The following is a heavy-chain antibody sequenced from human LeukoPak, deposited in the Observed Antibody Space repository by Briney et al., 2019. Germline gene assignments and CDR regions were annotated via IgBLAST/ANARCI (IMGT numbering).Heavy chain of an antibody. D-gene: IGHD3-10*01. CDR1: GGSINSCY. J-gene: IGHJ6*02. Sequence: SETLSLTCTVSGGSINSCYWSWIRQPPGKGLEWIGYIYYSGTTNYNPSLKSRVTISIDTSKNQFSLMLSSVTAADTAVYYCARDKVRSGMDVWGQGTTVAVSS. V-gene: IGHV4-59*01. CDR2: IYYSGTT. CDR3: ARDKVRSGMDV.